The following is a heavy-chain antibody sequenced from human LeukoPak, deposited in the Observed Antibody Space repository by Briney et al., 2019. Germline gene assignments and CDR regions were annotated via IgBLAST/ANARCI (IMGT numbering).Heavy chain of an antibody. D-gene: IGHD2-2*01. J-gene: IGHJ6*03. Sequence: GGALRLSCEVSGSGFTFCNFSMSWGRQAPGKGLEWVSGISGSGYYTYYADSVKGRFTISRDNSKNTVYIQINSLRAEDTAVYYCAKDGSWGDYQFYFYMDVWGKGTTVTVSS. CDR2: ISGSGYYT. CDR3: AKDGSWGDYQFYFYMDV. CDR1: GSGFTFCNFS. V-gene: IGHV3-23*01.